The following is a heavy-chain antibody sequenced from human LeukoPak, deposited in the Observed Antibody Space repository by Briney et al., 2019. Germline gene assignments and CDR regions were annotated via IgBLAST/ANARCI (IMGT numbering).Heavy chain of an antibody. CDR2: ISGSGDIT. CDR3: AKDRGYCSGGSCYFIDY. D-gene: IGHD2-15*01. V-gene: IGHV3-23*01. Sequence: GGSLRLSCAASGFTFSNYAMSWVRQAPGKGLEWVSTISGSGDITYYADSVKGRFTISRDNSKNTLYLEMNSLRAEDTAVYYCAKDRGYCSGGSCYFIDYWGQGTLVTVSS. J-gene: IGHJ4*02. CDR1: GFTFSNYA.